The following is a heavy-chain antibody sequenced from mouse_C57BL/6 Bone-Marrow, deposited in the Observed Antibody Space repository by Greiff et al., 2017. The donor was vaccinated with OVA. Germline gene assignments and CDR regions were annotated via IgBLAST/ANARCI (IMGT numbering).Heavy chain of an antibody. D-gene: IGHD1-1*01. Sequence: EVKVEESGGGLVQPGGSLSLSCAASGFTFTDYYMSWVRQPPGKALEWLGFIRNKANGYTTDYSASVKGRFTISRDNSQSSLYLRMNALMAEDSATYYYARYIRPGSSPAWFAYWGQGTLVTVSA. CDR2: IRNKANGYTT. CDR1: GFTFTDYY. J-gene: IGHJ3*01. CDR3: ARYIRPGSSPAWFAY. V-gene: IGHV7-3*01.